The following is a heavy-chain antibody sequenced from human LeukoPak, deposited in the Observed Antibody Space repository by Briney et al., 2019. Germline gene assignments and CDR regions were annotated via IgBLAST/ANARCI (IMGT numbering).Heavy chain of an antibody. Sequence: GGSLRHSCAASGFSFHSYAMSWVRQAPGKGLEWVSGISGSGVSTHYADSVKGRLTASRDNSKNTLYAQMNSLRAEDTAVYFCARVIDYGALDACDIWGQGTMVTVSS. CDR1: GFSFHSYA. CDR3: ARVIDYGALDACDI. CDR2: ISGSGVST. V-gene: IGHV3-23*01. J-gene: IGHJ3*02. D-gene: IGHD4-17*01.